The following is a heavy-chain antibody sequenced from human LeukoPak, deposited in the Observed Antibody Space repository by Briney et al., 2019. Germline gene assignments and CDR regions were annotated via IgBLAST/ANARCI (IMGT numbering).Heavy chain of an antibody. CDR1: GFTFSGYW. D-gene: IGHD3-22*01. CDR3: ARSANYFDTSGQDY. V-gene: IGHV3-74*01. J-gene: IGHJ4*02. CDR2: TNRDDSDT. Sequence: GGSLRLSCAASGFTFSGYWMHWVRQAPGKGLVWVSRTNRDDSDTSYADSVKGRFTISRDKAKSTLYLQMNSLRVEDTAVYYCARSANYFDTSGQDYWGQGTLVPVFS.